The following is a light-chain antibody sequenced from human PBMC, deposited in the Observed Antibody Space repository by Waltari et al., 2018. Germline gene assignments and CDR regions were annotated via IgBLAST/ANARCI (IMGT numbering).Light chain of an antibody. V-gene: IGKV3-11*01. CDR2: DAS. Sequence: EIVLTQSPATLSMSPGARATLSCRARQSVSSYLAWYQQKHGQAPRLLIYDASNRATGIPARFSGSGSGTDFTLTISSLEPEDFAVYYCQQRSNWYSFGQGTKLEIK. J-gene: IGKJ2*03. CDR3: QQRSNWYS. CDR1: QSVSSY.